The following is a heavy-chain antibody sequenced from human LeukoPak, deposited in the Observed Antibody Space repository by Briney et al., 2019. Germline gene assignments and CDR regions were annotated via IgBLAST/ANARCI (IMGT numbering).Heavy chain of an antibody. CDR3: ARMGGYNYGSMLPFEY. J-gene: IGHJ4*02. Sequence: SGPTLVNPTQTLTLTCTFSGFSLITSGMCVSWIRQPPGEALEWLARIDWDDDKYYSTSLKTRLTISKDTSKNQVVLTMTNMDPVDTATYYCARMGGYNYGSMLPFEYWGQGTLVTVSS. CDR1: GFSLITSGMC. V-gene: IGHV2-70*11. CDR2: IDWDDDK. D-gene: IGHD5-18*01.